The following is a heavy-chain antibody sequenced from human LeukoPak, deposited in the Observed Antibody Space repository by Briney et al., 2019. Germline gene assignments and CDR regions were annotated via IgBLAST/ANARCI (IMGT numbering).Heavy chain of an antibody. D-gene: IGHD4-23*01. CDR3: ARDRGRGGNSYFDH. Sequence: SETLSLTCTVSGGSISNYHWSWIRQPAGKGLEYIGRVFGSGTTNYNPSLMSRVTMSVDTSKNQFALNLSSVTAADTAVYYCARDRGRGGNSYFDHWGQGTLVTVSS. V-gene: IGHV4-4*07. J-gene: IGHJ4*02. CDR2: VFGSGTT. CDR1: GGSISNYH.